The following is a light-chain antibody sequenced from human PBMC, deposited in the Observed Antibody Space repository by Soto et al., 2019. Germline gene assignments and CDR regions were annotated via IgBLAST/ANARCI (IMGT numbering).Light chain of an antibody. Sequence: QSVLTQPPSASGTPGQRVTISCSGSSSNIGSNTVHWYQHLPGTAHKLLIYNYNQRPSGVPDRFSGSKSGTSASLAISGLQSDDEADYYCAAWDDSLNGVIFGGGTKLTVL. V-gene: IGLV1-44*01. CDR2: NYN. CDR1: SSNIGSNT. J-gene: IGLJ2*01. CDR3: AAWDDSLNGVI.